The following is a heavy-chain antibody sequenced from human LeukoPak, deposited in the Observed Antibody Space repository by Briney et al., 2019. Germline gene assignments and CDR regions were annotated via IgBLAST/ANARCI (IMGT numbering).Heavy chain of an antibody. J-gene: IGHJ4*02. V-gene: IGHV3-33*01. D-gene: IGHD3-22*01. Sequence: GRSLRLSCAASGFTFSRFGMHWVRQAPGKGLEWVAVIWYDGSNKYYADSVMGRFTISRDNSKNTLYLEMNSLRAEDTAVYYCARDYYYDSSGYWDYYFDYWGQGTLVTVSS. CDR3: ARDYYYDSSGYWDYYFDY. CDR1: GFTFSRFG. CDR2: IWYDGSNK.